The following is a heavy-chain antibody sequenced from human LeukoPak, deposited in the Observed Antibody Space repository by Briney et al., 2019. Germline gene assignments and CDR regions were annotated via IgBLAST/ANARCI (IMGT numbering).Heavy chain of an antibody. Sequence: TGGSLRLSCAASGFTFSSYGMHWVRQAPGKGLEWVAFIRYDGSNKYYADSVKGRFTISRDNSKNTLYLQMNSLRAEDTAVYYCARMGGTGEYYFDCWGQGALVTVSS. D-gene: IGHD3-10*01. CDR3: ARMGGTGEYYFDC. J-gene: IGHJ4*02. CDR1: GFTFSSYG. CDR2: IRYDGSNK. V-gene: IGHV3-30*02.